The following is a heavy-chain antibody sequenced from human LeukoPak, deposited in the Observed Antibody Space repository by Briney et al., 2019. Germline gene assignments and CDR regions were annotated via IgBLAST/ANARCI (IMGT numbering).Heavy chain of an antibody. CDR2: IYYSGST. D-gene: IGHD6-13*01. J-gene: IGHJ4*02. Sequence: SETLSLTCTVSGGSISSYYWSWIRQPPGKGLEWIGYIYYSGSTNYNPSLKSRVTISVDTSKNQFSLKLSSVTAADTAVYYCARHDSSSWYSLDYWGQGTLVTVSS. CDR3: ARHDSSSWYSLDY. V-gene: IGHV4-59*08. CDR1: GGSISSYY.